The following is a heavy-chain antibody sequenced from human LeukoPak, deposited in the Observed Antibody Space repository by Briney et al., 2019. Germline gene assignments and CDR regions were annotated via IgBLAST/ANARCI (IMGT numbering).Heavy chain of an antibody. CDR2: ISWNSGSI. V-gene: IGHV3-9*01. J-gene: IGHJ4*02. Sequence: GRSLRLSCAASGFTFDDYAMHWVRQAPGKGLERVSGISWNSGSIGYADSVKGRFTISRDNAKNSLYLQMNSLRAEDTALYYCARRGAPLDYWGQGTLVTVSS. CDR3: ARRGAPLDY. CDR1: GFTFDDYA.